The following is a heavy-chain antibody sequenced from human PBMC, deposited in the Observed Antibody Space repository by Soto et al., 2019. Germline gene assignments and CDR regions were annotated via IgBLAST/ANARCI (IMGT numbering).Heavy chain of an antibody. CDR2: IYPGDSDI. V-gene: IGHV5-51*01. CDR1: GYSFTSYW. CDR3: ARHAYGYNNYYFDY. J-gene: IGHJ4*02. Sequence: VESLKISCKGSGYSFTSYWIGWLRQMPVKGLEWMGIIYPGDSDIRYSPSFQGQVTISADKSISTAYLQWSSLKASDTAMYYCARHAYGYNNYYFDYWGQGTLVTVSS. D-gene: IGHD4-4*01.